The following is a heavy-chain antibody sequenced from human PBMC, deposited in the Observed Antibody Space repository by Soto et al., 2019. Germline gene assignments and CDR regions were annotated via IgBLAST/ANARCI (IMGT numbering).Heavy chain of an antibody. CDR2: IYHSGST. V-gene: IGHV4-4*02. CDR3: AKMVVATLVDY. D-gene: IGHD2-15*01. CDR1: GASIITRSDAW. J-gene: IGHJ4*02. Sequence: QVQLQESGPGLVKPSGTLSLTCTVSGASIITRSDAWWSWVRQPPGKGLEWIGEIYHSGSTNYNPSLKSRVTMSVDKSKNQFSLMLSSVTAADTAVYYCAKMVVATLVDYWGQGTLVTVSS.